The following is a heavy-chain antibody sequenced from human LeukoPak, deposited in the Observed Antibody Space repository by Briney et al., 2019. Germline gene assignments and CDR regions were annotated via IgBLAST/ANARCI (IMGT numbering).Heavy chain of an antibody. Sequence: SETLSLTCTVSGGSISSSSYYWGWIRQPPGNGLEWIGSIYYSGSTYYNPSLKSRVTISVDTSKNQFSLKLSSVTAADTAVYYCATQLRQRTTRGAFDIWGQGTMVTVSS. CDR3: ATQLRQRTTRGAFDI. CDR2: IYYSGST. CDR1: GGSISSSSYY. V-gene: IGHV4-39*07. D-gene: IGHD4-11*01. J-gene: IGHJ3*02.